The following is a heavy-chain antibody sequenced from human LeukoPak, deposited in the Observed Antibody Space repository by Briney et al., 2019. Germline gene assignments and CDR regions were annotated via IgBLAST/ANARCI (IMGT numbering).Heavy chain of an antibody. J-gene: IGHJ2*01. D-gene: IGHD3-22*01. CDR2: IWYDGGNK. CDR3: TRYQDDSSGYYYWYFEL. V-gene: IGHV3-33*01. Sequence: PGGSLRLSCAASGFTFSSYGMHWVRQAPGKGLEWVAVIWYDGGNKYFADSVRGRFTISSDNSRNKLYLHMNNLSAESTTVYYSTRYQDDSSGYYYWYFELWGRGTLVTVSS. CDR1: GFTFSSYG.